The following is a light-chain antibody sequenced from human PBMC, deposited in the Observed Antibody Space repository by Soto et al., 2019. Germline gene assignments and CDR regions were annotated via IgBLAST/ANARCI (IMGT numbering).Light chain of an antibody. CDR1: SSDVGGYNY. V-gene: IGLV2-14*01. CDR3: SSYTSSNTLI. J-gene: IGLJ2*01. Sequence: QSALTQPASVSGSPGQSITISCTGTSSDVGGYNYVSWFQQSPGKAPKVMIYEVTNRPSGVSNRFSGSKSGNTASLTISGLPAEEEADYYCSSYTSSNTLIFGGGTKVTVL. CDR2: EVT.